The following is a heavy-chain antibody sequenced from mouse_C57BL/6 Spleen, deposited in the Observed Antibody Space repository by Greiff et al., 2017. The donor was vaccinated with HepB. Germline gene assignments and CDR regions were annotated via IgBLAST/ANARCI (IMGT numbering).Heavy chain of an antibody. V-gene: IGHV1-18*01. J-gene: IGHJ3*01. D-gene: IGHD2-2*01. Sequence: EVQLQQSGPELVKPGASVKIPCKASGYTFTDYNMDWVKQSHGKSLEWIGDINPNNGGTIYNQKFKGKATLTVDKSSSTAYMELRSLTSEDTAVYYCARWGYGYDKAWFAYWGQGTLVTVSA. CDR1: GYTFTDYN. CDR2: INPNNGGT. CDR3: ARWGYGYDKAWFAY.